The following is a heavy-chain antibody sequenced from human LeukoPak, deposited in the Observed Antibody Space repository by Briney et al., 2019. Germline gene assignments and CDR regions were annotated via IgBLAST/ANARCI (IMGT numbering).Heavy chain of an antibody. V-gene: IGHV4-59*01. Sequence: SETLSLTCTVSGGSISSYYWSWIRQPPGKGLEWIGYIYYSGSTNYNPSLKSRVTISVDTSKNQFSLKLSSVTAADTAVYYCARAVDQGYYYMDVWGKGTTVTISS. CDR2: IYYSGST. CDR3: ARAVDQGYYYMDV. CDR1: GGSISSYY. J-gene: IGHJ6*03. D-gene: IGHD2-2*01.